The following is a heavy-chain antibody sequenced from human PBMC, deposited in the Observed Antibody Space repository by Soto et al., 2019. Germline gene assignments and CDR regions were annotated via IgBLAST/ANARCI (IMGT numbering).Heavy chain of an antibody. CDR3: ARGGYDFWSGSATFDY. V-gene: IGHV4-4*07. J-gene: IGHJ4*02. CDR2: IHTSGST. CDR1: GGSISSYY. D-gene: IGHD3-3*01. Sequence: SETLSLTCTVSGGSISSYYWSWIRQPAGKGLEWVGRIHTSGSTNYNPSLKSRVTMSVDTSKNQFSLKLSSVTAADTAVYYCARGGYDFWSGSATFDYWGQGTLVTVSS.